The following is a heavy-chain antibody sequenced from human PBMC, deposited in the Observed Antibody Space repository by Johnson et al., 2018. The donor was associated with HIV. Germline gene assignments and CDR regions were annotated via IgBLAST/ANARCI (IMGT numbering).Heavy chain of an antibody. J-gene: IGHJ3*02. CDR1: GLNFSDYG. CDR2: ISFDGVNE. CDR3: ARELSMIVVANAFDI. D-gene: IGHD3-22*01. V-gene: IGHV3-30*04. Sequence: QVQLVESGGGVVQPGGSVRLSCAASGLNFSDYGMHWVRQAPGKGLEWVAVISFDGVNEYYADSVKGRFTISRDNSKNTLYLQMNSLRAEDTAVYYCARELSMIVVANAFDIWGQGTMVTVSS.